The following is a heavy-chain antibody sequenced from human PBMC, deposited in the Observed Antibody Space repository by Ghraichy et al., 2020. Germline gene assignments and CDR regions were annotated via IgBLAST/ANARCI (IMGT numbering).Heavy chain of an antibody. CDR1: GGSFSGYY. CDR2: INHSGST. V-gene: IGHV4-34*01. CDR3: ARGKDPRAFDI. J-gene: IGHJ3*02. Sequence: SETLSLTCAVYGGSFSGYYWSWIRQPPGKGLEWIGEINHSGSTNYNPSLKSRVTISVDTSKNQFSLKLSSVTAADTAVYYCARGKDPRAFDIWGQGTMVTVSS.